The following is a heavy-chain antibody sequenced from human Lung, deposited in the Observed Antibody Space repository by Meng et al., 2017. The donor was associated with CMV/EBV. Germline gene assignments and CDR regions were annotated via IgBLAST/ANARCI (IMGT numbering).Heavy chain of an antibody. CDR3: ARGQPYLASTGIDH. D-gene: IGHD1-1*01. V-gene: IGHV1-8*01. Sequence: ASVXVSXKASGYTFTNYDINWVRQATGQGLEWMGWVNPHSGDTGYAQRFQGRVTMTSDTSISTAYLELSSPRTEDTAIYYCARGQPYLASTGIDHWWHGTLVTVSS. J-gene: IGHJ4*01. CDR1: GYTFTNYD. CDR2: VNPHSGDT.